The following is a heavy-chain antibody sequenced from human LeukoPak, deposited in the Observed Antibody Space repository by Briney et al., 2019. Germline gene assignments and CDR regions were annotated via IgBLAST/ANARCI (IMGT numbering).Heavy chain of an antibody. CDR2: INPNSGGT. CDR1: GYTFTGYY. Sequence: ASVKVSCKASGYTFTGYYIHWVRQAPGQGLEWMGWINPNSGGTNYAQKFQGRVTMTRDTSITYMELSRLRSDDTAVYYCARAYGGYEAFDYWGQGTLVTVSS. J-gene: IGHJ4*02. V-gene: IGHV1-2*02. D-gene: IGHD5-12*01. CDR3: ARAYGGYEAFDY.